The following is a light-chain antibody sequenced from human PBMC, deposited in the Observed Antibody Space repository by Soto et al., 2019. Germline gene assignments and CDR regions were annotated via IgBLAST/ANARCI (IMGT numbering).Light chain of an antibody. J-gene: IGLJ2*01. V-gene: IGLV1-40*01. CDR3: QSYDSSLSGGI. Sequence: QSVLTQPPSVSGAPGRRVTISCTGGSSNIGAHYDVHWYQQLPGTAPKLLIYGNTNRPSGVPDRFSGSKSGTSASLAITGLQAEDEADYYCQSYDSSLSGGIFGGGTKLTVL. CDR2: GNT. CDR1: SSNIGAHYD.